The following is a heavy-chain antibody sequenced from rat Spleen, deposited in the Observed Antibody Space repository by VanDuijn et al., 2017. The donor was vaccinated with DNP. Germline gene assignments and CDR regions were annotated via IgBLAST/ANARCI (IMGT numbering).Heavy chain of an antibody. J-gene: IGHJ1*01. Sequence: EVQLVESGGDLVQPGRSLKLSCAASGFTFSNYYMAWVRQAPKKGLEWVATITYDGSTTSYRDSVTGRFTISRDNAKNTLYLQMDSLRSEDTATYYSARRSTSNYWYFDFGGPGAMVTVSA. CDR1: GFTFSNYY. V-gene: IGHV5-7*01. CDR3: ARRSTSNYWYFDF. D-gene: IGHD3-1*01. CDR2: ITYDGSTT.